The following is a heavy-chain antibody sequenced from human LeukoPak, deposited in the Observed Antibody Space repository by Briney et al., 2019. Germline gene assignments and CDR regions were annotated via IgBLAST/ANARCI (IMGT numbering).Heavy chain of an antibody. V-gene: IGHV5-51*01. D-gene: IGHD2-2*01. CDR3: ARLRYCSSTSCYYFDY. CDR2: IYPGDSDT. CDR1: GYSFTSYW. Sequence: GESLKISCKGSGYSFTSYWIGWVRQMPGKGLEWMGIIYPGDSDTRYSPSFQGQVTISADKSISTAYLQWSSLKASDTAMYYCARLRYCSSTSCYYFDYWGQGTLVTVSS. J-gene: IGHJ4*02.